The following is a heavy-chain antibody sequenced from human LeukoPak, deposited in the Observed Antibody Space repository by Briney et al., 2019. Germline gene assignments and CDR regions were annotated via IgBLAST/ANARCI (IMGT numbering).Heavy chain of an antibody. Sequence: PSETLSLTCNVSGVSINGYYWKWIRQPAGKGLEWIGRIYSSGSTNYNPSLKSRVTMSVDTSKNHFSLNLTSVTAADTAVYYCAKERLATAGRGGEYWGQGTLVTVSS. CDR1: GVSINGYY. V-gene: IGHV4-4*07. CDR2: IYSSGST. J-gene: IGHJ4*02. CDR3: AKERLATAGRGGEY. D-gene: IGHD6-13*01.